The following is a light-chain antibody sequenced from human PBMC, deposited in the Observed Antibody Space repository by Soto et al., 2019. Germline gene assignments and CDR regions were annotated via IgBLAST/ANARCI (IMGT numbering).Light chain of an antibody. V-gene: IGKV3-11*01. CDR3: QQRSNWPIT. Sequence: EIVMTRAPGTLSLSPGERPSLSFLASQSVLTNLAWYQQKRGQAPRFLIYGASSRATGIPDRFSGSGSGTDFTLTISSLEPEDFAVYYCQQRSNWPITFGQGTRLEN. CDR2: GAS. CDR1: QSVLTN. J-gene: IGKJ5*01.